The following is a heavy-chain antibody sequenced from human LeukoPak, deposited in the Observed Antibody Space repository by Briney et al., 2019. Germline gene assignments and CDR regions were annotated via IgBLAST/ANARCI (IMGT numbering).Heavy chain of an antibody. D-gene: IGHD4-17*01. CDR1: GFTFSSYS. J-gene: IGHJ6*03. Sequence: GGSLRLSCAASGFTFSSYSMNWVRQAPGKGLEWVSSISSSSSYIYYADSVKGRFTISRDNAKNSLYLQMNSLRAEDAAVYYCARDYGDYIYYYYMDVWGKGTTVTVSS. V-gene: IGHV3-21*01. CDR3: ARDYGDYIYYYYMDV. CDR2: ISSSSSYI.